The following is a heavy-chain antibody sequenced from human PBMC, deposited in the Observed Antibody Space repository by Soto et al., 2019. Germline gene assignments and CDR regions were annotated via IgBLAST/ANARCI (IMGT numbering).Heavy chain of an antibody. CDR2: INGNGGTT. V-gene: IGHV3-23*01. CDR1: GVTFSNHA. CDR3: AKAACDNSGCSFIDY. J-gene: IGHJ4*02. D-gene: IGHD2-15*01. Sequence: GGSLTLSCAVSGVTFSNHAMNWVRQAPGKGLEWVAGINGNGGTTNYPAFVKGRFITSSDNTKHTLYLQMTVMSAENTAVYYCAKAACDNSGCSFIDYWGQGTLVTVSS.